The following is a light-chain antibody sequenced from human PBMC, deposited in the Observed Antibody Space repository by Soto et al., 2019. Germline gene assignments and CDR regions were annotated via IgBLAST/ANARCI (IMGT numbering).Light chain of an antibody. J-gene: IGKJ1*01. CDR3: QQYNKSPGT. CDR2: GAS. V-gene: IGKV3-20*01. CDR1: QTVSSSY. Sequence: EIVLTQSPGTLSLSPGERATLSCRASQTVSSSYLAWYQQKPGQAPRLLIYGASSRATGIPDRFSGSGSGTDFTLTISRLEPEDFAVYYCQQYNKSPGTFGQGTKVDIK.